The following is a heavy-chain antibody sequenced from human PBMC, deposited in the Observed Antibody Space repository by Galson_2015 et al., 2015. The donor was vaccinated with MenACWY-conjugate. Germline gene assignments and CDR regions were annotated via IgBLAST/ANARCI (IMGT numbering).Heavy chain of an antibody. D-gene: IGHD6-13*01. V-gene: IGHV4-59*01. Sequence: GGTNYNPSLMSRVTISVDTSKNQFSLKLTSVTAADTAVYYCATSYASIWYGAFDIWGQGTMVTVSS. CDR3: ATSYASIWYGAFDI. J-gene: IGHJ3*02. CDR2: GGT.